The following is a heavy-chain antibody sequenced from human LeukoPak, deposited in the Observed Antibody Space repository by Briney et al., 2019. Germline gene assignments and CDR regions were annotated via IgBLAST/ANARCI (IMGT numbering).Heavy chain of an antibody. CDR1: GFTFSSYV. Sequence: GGSLRLSCAASGFTFSSYVMSWVRQAPGKGLQWVSAIGSGGTDSGGSTYYPDSVKGRFTISRDNSKNTLYLQMNSLRAENTAVYYCAKDMWASETVAGTSRLADYWGQGTLVTVSS. J-gene: IGHJ4*02. CDR2: IGSGGTDSGGST. CDR3: AKDMWASETVAGTSRLADY. D-gene: IGHD6-19*01. V-gene: IGHV3-23*01.